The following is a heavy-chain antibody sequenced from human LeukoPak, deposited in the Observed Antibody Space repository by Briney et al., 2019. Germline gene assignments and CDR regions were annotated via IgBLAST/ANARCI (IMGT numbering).Heavy chain of an antibody. CDR3: AIDNGNDFDY. CDR2: IYKTGST. CDR1: GASVSSDY. J-gene: IGHJ4*02. D-gene: IGHD2-8*01. Sequence: SETLSLTCTASGASVSSDYWGWIRQPPGKGLEWIGSIYKTGSTKYNPSLKSRVTISVDTSKNQFSLKLSSVTAADTAVYYCAIDNGNDFDYWGQGTLVTVSA. V-gene: IGHV4-59*02.